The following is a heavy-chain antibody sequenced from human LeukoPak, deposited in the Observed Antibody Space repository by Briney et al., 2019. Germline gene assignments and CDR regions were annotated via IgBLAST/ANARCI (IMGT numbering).Heavy chain of an antibody. CDR2: IYPGDSDT. D-gene: IGHD6-19*01. Sequence: GESLKISCKISGYKLTNNWIGWVRQMPGKGLEWMGIIYPGDSDTRYSPSFEGQVTISADKSISTAYLQWSSLKASDTAMYYCARALSSGYYYFDYWGQGTLVTVSS. V-gene: IGHV5-51*01. CDR3: ARALSSGYYYFDY. J-gene: IGHJ4*02. CDR1: GYKLTNNW.